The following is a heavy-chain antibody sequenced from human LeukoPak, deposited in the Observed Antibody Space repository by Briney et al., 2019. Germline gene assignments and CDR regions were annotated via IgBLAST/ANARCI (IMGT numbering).Heavy chain of an antibody. D-gene: IGHD3-10*01. CDR1: GFSFSIHA. CDR3: AKRGSGSYSDFDY. CDR2: ILYDGSEK. V-gene: IGHV3-30*18. Sequence: GGSLRLSCAASGFSFSIHAMHWVRQAPGKGLEWVAVILYDGSEKYYADSVKGRFTISRDNSKNTLYLQMSSLRAEDTAVYYCAKRGSGSYSDFDYWGQGTLVTVSS. J-gene: IGHJ4*02.